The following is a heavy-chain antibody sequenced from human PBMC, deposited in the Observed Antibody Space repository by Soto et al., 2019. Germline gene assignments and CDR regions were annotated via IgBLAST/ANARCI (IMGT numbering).Heavy chain of an antibody. CDR1: GFTFSSHS. CDR2: ISSGSTYI. D-gene: IGHD2-2*01. Sequence: EVQLVESGGGLVKPGGSLRLSCEASGFTFSSHSMNWVRQAPGKGLEWVSSISSGSTYIFYSDSVKGRFTLSRDNAKNARDLEMNSLRVEDTATYYCARGMYCSTPNCSYYYRIDVCVQGTTVTVSS. CDR3: ARGMYCSTPNCSYYYRIDV. J-gene: IGHJ6*02. V-gene: IGHV3-21*01.